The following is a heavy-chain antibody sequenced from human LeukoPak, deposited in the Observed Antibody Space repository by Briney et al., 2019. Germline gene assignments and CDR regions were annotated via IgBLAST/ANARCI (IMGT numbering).Heavy chain of an antibody. J-gene: IGHJ6*03. CDR1: GLTVSSNY. Sequence: SGGSLRLSCAASGLTVSSNYMSWVRQAPGKGLEWVANIKQDGSEKYYVDSVKGRFTISRDNAKNSLYLQMNSLRAEDTAVYYCARSNMITFGGVIATAYYYYYMDVWGKGTTVTVSS. V-gene: IGHV3-7*01. CDR3: ARSNMITFGGVIATAYYYYYMDV. D-gene: IGHD3-16*02. CDR2: IKQDGSEK.